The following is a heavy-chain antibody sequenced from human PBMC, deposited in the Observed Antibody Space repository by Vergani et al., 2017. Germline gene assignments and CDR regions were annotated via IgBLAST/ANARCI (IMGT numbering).Heavy chain of an antibody. CDR2: IKQDGSEK. V-gene: IGHV3-7*03. J-gene: IGHJ4*02. CDR1: GFTFSSYW. Sequence: EVQLVESGGGLVQPGGSLRLSCAVSGFTFSSYWMTWVRQAPGKGLEWVANIKQDGSEKYYVDSVKGRFTISRDNTKNSLYLQMNSLRSEDTAVYYCAKVPYYDFWSGWADYWGQGTLVTVSS. CDR3: AKVPYYDFWSGWADY. D-gene: IGHD3-3*01.